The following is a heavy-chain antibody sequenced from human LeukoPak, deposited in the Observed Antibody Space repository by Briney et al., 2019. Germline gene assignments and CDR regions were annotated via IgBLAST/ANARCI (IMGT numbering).Heavy chain of an antibody. J-gene: IGHJ4*02. CDR1: GFTFSSYA. CDR3: ARVPYGDSPFDY. CDR2: ISYDGSNK. Sequence: GGSLRLSCAASGFTFSSYAMHWVRQAPGKGLEWVAVISYDGSNKYYADSVKGRFTISRDNSKNTLYLQMNSLRAEDTAVYYCARVPYGDSPFDYWGQGTLVTVSS. V-gene: IGHV3-30-3*01. D-gene: IGHD4-17*01.